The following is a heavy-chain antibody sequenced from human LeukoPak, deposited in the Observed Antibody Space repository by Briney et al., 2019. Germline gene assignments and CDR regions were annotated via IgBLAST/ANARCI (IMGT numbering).Heavy chain of an antibody. Sequence: ASVKVSCKASGYTFTSYDINWVRQATGQGLEWMGWISAYNGNTNYAQKLQGRVTMTTDTSTSTAYMELRSLRSDDTAVYYCARITDYDFWSGYFSANWFDPWGQGTLVTVSS. D-gene: IGHD3-3*01. J-gene: IGHJ5*02. CDR2: ISAYNGNT. CDR3: ARITDYDFWSGYFSANWFDP. CDR1: GYTFTSYD. V-gene: IGHV1-18*01.